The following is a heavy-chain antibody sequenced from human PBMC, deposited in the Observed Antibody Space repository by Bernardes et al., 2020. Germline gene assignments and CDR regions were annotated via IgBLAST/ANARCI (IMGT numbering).Heavy chain of an antibody. J-gene: IGHJ6*03. D-gene: IGHD6-13*01. CDR2: ISDYGGLNT. CDR1: GFTFSSFA. V-gene: IGHV3-23*01. Sequence: GGSLRLSCATSGFTFSSFAMKWVRQAPGKGLEWVSVISDYGGLNTHYADSVKGRFTISRDNSKNTLYLQMNSLRAEDTAVYYCAKAGTSWDKGGSYYYYYYMDVWGKGTTVTVSS. CDR3: AKAGTSWDKGGSYYYYYYMDV.